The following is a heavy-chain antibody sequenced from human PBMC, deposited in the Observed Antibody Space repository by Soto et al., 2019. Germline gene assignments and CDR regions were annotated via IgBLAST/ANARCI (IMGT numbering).Heavy chain of an antibody. D-gene: IGHD3-3*01. Sequence: PGESLKISCKGSGYSFSNYWIAWVRQMPGKGLEWMGIIFPADSDTKYSPSFQGQVTISADKSISTAYLQWSSLKASDTAMYYCASSGVGPSTMNYFDYWGQGSLVTVSS. CDR1: GYSFSNYW. CDR2: IFPADSDT. CDR3: ASSGVGPSTMNYFDY. J-gene: IGHJ4*02. V-gene: IGHV5-51*01.